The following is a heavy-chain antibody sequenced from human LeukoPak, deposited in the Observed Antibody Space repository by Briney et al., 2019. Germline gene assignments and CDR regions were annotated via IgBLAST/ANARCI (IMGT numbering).Heavy chain of an antibody. D-gene: IGHD5-18*01. CDR3: AKSPNSYGYRGFDY. CDR2: IWYDGSNK. CDR1: GFTFSSYG. V-gene: IGHV3-33*06. J-gene: IGHJ4*02. Sequence: GGSLRLSCAASGFTFSSYGMHWVRQAPGKGLEWVAVIWYDGSNKYYADSVKGRFTISRDNSKNTLYLQMNSLRAEDTAVYYCAKSPNSYGYRGFDYWGQGTLVTVSS.